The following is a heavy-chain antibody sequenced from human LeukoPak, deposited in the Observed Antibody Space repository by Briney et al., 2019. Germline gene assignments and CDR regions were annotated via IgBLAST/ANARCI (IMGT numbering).Heavy chain of an antibody. CDR1: GGSISSGSYY. CDR3: ARERSRFLEWLLDPFDY. J-gene: IGHJ4*02. D-gene: IGHD3-3*01. V-gene: IGHV4-61*02. Sequence: PSQTLSLTCTVSGGSISSGSYYWSWIRQPAGKGLEWIGRIYTSGSTNYNPSLKSRVTISVDTSKNQFSLKLSSVTAADTAVYYCARERSRFLEWLLDPFDYWGQGTLVTVSS. CDR2: IYTSGST.